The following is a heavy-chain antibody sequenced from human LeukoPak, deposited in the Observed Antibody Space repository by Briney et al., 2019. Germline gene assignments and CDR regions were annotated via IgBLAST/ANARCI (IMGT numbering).Heavy chain of an antibody. Sequence: KASETLSLTCTVSGGSIGRYYWSWIRQSPGKGLEWIGFISYTGSTYYNPSLKSRVTISVDKSKNQFSLKLSSVTAADTAVYYCARDAYDSSGYSFDYWGQGTLVTVSS. J-gene: IGHJ4*02. D-gene: IGHD3-22*01. CDR1: GGSIGRYY. CDR3: ARDAYDSSGYSFDY. CDR2: ISYTGST. V-gene: IGHV4-59*12.